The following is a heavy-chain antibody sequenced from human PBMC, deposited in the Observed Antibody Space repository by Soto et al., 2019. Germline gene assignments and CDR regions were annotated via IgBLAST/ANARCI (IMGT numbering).Heavy chain of an antibody. V-gene: IGHV3-11*01. CDR3: ARENSSGWYRALNFDY. D-gene: IGHD6-19*01. CDR2: ISSSGSTV. CDR1: GFTFSDYY. Sequence: GGSLRLSCAASGFTFSDYYMSWIRQAPGKGLEWVSYISSSGSTVYYADSVKGRFTISRDNAKNSLYLQMNSLRAEDTAVYYCARENSSGWYRALNFDYWGQGTLGTVSS. J-gene: IGHJ4*02.